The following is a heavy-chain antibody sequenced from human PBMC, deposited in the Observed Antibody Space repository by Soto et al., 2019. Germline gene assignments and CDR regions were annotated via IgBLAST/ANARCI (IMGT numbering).Heavy chain of an antibody. CDR2: ISAYNGNT. CDR3: ARDLMLGHPLDY. J-gene: IGHJ4*02. D-gene: IGHD3-16*01. Sequence: ASVKVSCKASGYTFTSYGIGWVRQAPGQGLEWMGWISAYNGNTNHAQKLQGRVTMTTDTSTSTAYMELRSLRSDDTAVYYCARDLMLGHPLDYWGQGTLVTVSS. V-gene: IGHV1-18*01. CDR1: GYTFTSYG.